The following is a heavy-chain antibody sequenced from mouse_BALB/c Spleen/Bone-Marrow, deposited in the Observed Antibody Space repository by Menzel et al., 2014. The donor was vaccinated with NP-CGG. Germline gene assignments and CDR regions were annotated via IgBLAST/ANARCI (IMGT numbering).Heavy chain of an antibody. J-gene: IGHJ1*01. D-gene: IGHD1-1*01. CDR1: GYTFTSYY. Sequence: QVQLQQSGAELVKPGASVKLSCKASGYTFTSYYMYWVKQRPGQGLEWIGGINPSNGGTNFNEKFKSKATLTVDKSSSTACMQLSSLTSEDSAVYYCTRDHYCYGSSDWYFDVWGAGTTVTVSS. CDR3: TRDHYCYGSSDWYFDV. V-gene: IGHV1S81*02. CDR2: INPSNGGT.